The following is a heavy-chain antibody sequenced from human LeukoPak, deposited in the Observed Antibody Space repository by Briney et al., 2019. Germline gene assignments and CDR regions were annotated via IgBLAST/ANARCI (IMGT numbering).Heavy chain of an antibody. J-gene: IGHJ4*02. CDR3: ATRSGFGELLV. CDR2: IYYSGST. D-gene: IGHD3-10*01. V-gene: IGHV4-59*01. Sequence: KPSETLSLTCTVSGGSISSYYWSWIRQPPGKGLEWIGYIYYSGSTNYNPSLKRRVTISVDTSKNQFSLKLSSVTAADTAVYYCATRSGFGELLVWGQGTLVTVSS. CDR1: GGSISSYY.